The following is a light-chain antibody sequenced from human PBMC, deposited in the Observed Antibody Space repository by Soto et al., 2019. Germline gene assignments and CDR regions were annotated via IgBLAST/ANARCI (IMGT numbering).Light chain of an antibody. CDR2: GAS. CDR3: QQYSDWPTT. Sequence: DIVMTQSPATLSVSPGERATLSCRASQSLYSNLAWYKQKPGQAPSLLIYGASTRATGIPATFSGRGSGTEYTLTISSLQSEDFAVYYCQQYSDWPTTFSQGTKVEIK. CDR1: QSLYSN. J-gene: IGKJ1*01. V-gene: IGKV3-15*01.